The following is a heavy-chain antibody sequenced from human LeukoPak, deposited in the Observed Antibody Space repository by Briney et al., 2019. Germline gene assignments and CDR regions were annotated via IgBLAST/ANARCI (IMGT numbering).Heavy chain of an antibody. J-gene: IGHJ4*02. Sequence: ASVKVSCKASGYTFTSYGISWVRQAPGQGLEWMGWISAYNGNTNYAQKLQGRVTMTTDTSTSTAYMELRSLRSDDTAVYYCARLWRDIVVVPAAIAHFDYWGQGTLVTVSS. V-gene: IGHV1-18*01. CDR2: ISAYNGNT. CDR3: ARLWRDIVVVPAAIAHFDY. CDR1: GYTFTSYG. D-gene: IGHD2-2*01.